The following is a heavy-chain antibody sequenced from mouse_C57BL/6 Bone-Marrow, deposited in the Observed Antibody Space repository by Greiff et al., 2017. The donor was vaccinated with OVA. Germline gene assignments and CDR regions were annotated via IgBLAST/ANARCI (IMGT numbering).Heavy chain of an antibody. CDR2: IYPGGGYT. CDR1: GYTFTNYW. CDR3: ARRRNYSNSSGMDY. J-gene: IGHJ4*01. Sequence: QLQQSGAELVRPGTSVKMSRKASGYTFTNYWIGWAKQRPGHGLEWIGDIYPGGGYTNYNEKFKGKATLTADKSSSTAYMQFNSLTSEDSAIYYCARRRNYSNSSGMDYWGKGTSVTVSS. D-gene: IGHD2-5*01. V-gene: IGHV1-63*01.